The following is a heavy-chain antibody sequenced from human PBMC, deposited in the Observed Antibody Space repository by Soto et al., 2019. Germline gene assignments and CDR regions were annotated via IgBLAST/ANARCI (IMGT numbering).Heavy chain of an antibody. D-gene: IGHD3-3*01. J-gene: IGHJ5*02. CDR1: GGSISSGDYY. CDR3: ARDRLESYDFWSGYLT. V-gene: IGHV4-30-4*01. Sequence: SETLSLTCTVSGGSISSGDYYWSWIRQPPGKGLEWIGYIYYSGSTYYNPSLKSRVTISVDTSKNQFSLKLSSVTAADTAVYYCARDRLESYDFWSGYLTWGQGTLVTVSS. CDR2: IYYSGST.